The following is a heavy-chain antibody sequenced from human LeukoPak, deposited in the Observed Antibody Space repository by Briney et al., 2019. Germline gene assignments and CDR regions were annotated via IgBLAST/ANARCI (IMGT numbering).Heavy chain of an antibody. CDR2: IYYSVST. Sequence: PSETLSLTCTVSGGSISSYYWSWIQQPPGKGLEWIGYIYYSVSTNYNPSLKSRVTISVDTSKNQFSLKLSSVTAADTAVYYCARGLHAVDYWGQGTLVTVSS. CDR1: GGSISSYY. D-gene: IGHD5-24*01. CDR3: ARGLHAVDY. J-gene: IGHJ4*02. V-gene: IGHV4-59*01.